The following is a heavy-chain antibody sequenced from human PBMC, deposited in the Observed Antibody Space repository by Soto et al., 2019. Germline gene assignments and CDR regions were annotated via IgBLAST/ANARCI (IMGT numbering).Heavy chain of an antibody. CDR1: GFTFSSYW. Sequence: EVQLEESGGGSVQPGGSLRLSCAASGFTFSSYWMHWVRQAPGKGLVWVSRIDADGSTRTYADSVKGRFTISRDNAKNTLYLQMNSLIVEDTAVHYCAGAGSIAVAAIDYWGQGTLVTVSP. CDR3: AGAGSIAVAAIDY. CDR2: IDADGSTR. V-gene: IGHV3-74*01. D-gene: IGHD6-19*01. J-gene: IGHJ4*02.